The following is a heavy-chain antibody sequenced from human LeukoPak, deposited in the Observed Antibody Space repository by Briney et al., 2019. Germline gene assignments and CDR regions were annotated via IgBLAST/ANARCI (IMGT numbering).Heavy chain of an antibody. CDR1: GYTFTSYG. J-gene: IGHJ6*03. CDR3: ARGHKTYYYYYMDV. Sequence: ASVKVSCKASGYTFTSYGISWVRQAPGQGLEWMGWISAYNGNTNYAQKLQGRVTITRNTSISTAYMELSSLRSEDTAVYYCARGHKTYYYYYMDVWGKGTTVTISS. V-gene: IGHV1-18*01. CDR2: ISAYNGNT.